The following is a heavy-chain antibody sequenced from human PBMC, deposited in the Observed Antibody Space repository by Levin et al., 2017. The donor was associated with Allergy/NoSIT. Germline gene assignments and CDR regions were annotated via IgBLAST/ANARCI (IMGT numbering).Heavy chain of an antibody. V-gene: IGHV1-18*01. CDR2: ISAYNGNT. CDR3: AREGETPIVVVPHATTGIYYYYYGMDV. CDR1: GYTFTSYG. J-gene: IGHJ6*02. Sequence: ASVKVSCKASGYTFTSYGISWVRQAPGQGLEWMGWISAYNGNTNYAQKLQGRVTMTTDTSTSTAYMELRSLRSDDTAVYYCAREGETPIVVVPHATTGIYYYYYGMDVWGQGTTVTVSS. D-gene: IGHD2-2*01.